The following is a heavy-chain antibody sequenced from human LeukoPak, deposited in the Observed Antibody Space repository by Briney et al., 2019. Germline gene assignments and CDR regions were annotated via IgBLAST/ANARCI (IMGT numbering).Heavy chain of an antibody. CDR1: GGSFSGYY. D-gene: IGHD3-10*01. CDR3: ARGRGYWIGRSGSSGRNYYMDV. J-gene: IGHJ6*03. Sequence: SETLSLTCAVYGGSFSGYYWSWIRQPPGKGLEWIGEINHSGSTNYNPSLKSRVTISVDTSKNQFSLKLSSVTAADTAVYYCARGRGYWIGRSGSSGRNYYMDVWGKGTTVTVSS. V-gene: IGHV4-34*01. CDR2: INHSGST.